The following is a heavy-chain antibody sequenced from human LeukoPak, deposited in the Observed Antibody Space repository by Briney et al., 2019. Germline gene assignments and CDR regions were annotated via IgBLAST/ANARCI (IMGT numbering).Heavy chain of an antibody. D-gene: IGHD6-13*01. CDR3: ARNSPGAGIDY. Sequence: PSETLSLTCTVSGYSISSGYYWGWIRQPPGKGLEWIGSIHHSGSTYYNPSLKSRVTISVDTSKNQFSLKLTSVTAADTAVYFCARNSPGAGIDYWGRGTLVTVSS. J-gene: IGHJ4*02. CDR1: GYSISSGYY. CDR2: IHHSGST. V-gene: IGHV4-38-2*02.